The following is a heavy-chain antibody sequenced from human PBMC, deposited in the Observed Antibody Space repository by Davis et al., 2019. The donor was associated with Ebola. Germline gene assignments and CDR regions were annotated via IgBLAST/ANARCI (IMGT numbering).Heavy chain of an antibody. CDR1: SYTFTSYG. D-gene: IGHD2-2*02. V-gene: IGHV1-18*01. CDR3: ARDRPAAIRSVNWFDP. Sequence: ASVKVSCKASSYTFTSYGISWVRQAPGQGLEWMGWISAYNGNTNYAQKLQGRVTMTTDTSRSTAYMEPRSLRSDDTAVYYCARDRPAAIRSVNWFDPWGQGTLVTVSS. J-gene: IGHJ5*02. CDR2: ISAYNGNT.